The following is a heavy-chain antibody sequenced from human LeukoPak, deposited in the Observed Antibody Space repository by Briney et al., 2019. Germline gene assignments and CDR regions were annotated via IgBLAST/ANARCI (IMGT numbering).Heavy chain of an antibody. CDR2: ISHDGSNK. J-gene: IGHJ5*02. V-gene: IGHV3-30*07. CDR1: GFTFSRHA. CDR3: AKDRESDYGDLGWFDP. D-gene: IGHD4-17*01. Sequence: GGSLRLSCLASGFTFSRHAMHWVRQTPGKGFEWMAVISHDGSNKYYADSMKGRFTISRDNSKNTLYLQMNSLRAEDTAVYYCAKDRESDYGDLGWFDPWGQGTLVTVSS.